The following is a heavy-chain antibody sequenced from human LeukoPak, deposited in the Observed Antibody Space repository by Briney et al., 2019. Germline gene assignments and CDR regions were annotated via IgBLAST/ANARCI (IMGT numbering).Heavy chain of an antibody. V-gene: IGHV3-23*01. CDR2: ISGSGGST. CDR1: GFTFSSYA. Sequence: GGSLRLSCAASGFTFSSYAMSWVRQAPGKGLEWVSAISGSGGSTYYADSVKGRFTISRDNSKITLYLQMNSLRAEDTAVYYCAKGSSSWYRVHFDYWGQGTLVTVCS. D-gene: IGHD6-13*01. CDR3: AKGSSSWYRVHFDY. J-gene: IGHJ4*02.